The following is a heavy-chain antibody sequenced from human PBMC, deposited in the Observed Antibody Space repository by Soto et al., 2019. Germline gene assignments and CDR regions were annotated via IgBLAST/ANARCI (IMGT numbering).Heavy chain of an antibody. CDR1: GDSISGSSYY. D-gene: IGHD6-19*01. CDR2: VYYSGSA. V-gene: IGHV4-39*02. J-gene: IGHJ4*02. Sequence: QLQLQESGPGLVKPSETLSLTCTVSGDSISGSSYYWGWIRRPPGKGLEWIGYVYYSGSAYYNPSLKSRVTISVDTSKNHFSLRLTSVTAVDTAVYYCARPDFSGFYFDYWGQGALVTVSS. CDR3: ARPDFSGFYFDY.